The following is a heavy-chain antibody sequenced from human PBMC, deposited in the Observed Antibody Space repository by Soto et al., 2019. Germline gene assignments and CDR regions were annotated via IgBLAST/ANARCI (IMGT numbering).Heavy chain of an antibody. D-gene: IGHD3-10*01. CDR2: IYYSGST. CDR1: GGSISSSSYY. Sequence: QLQLQESGPGLVKPSETLSLTCTVSGGSISSSSYYWGWIRQPPGKRLEWIGSIYYSGSTYYNPSLKSRVTISVDTSKNQFSLKLSSVTAADTAVYYCARWRGEDGYYFDYWGQGTLVTVSS. V-gene: IGHV4-39*01. CDR3: ARWRGEDGYYFDY. J-gene: IGHJ4*02.